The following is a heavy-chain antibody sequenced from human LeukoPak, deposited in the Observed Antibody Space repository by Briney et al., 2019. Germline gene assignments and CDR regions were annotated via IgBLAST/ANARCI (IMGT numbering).Heavy chain of an antibody. CDR3: ARTYYDSSGYYGGYYFDY. V-gene: IGHV3-21*01. Sequence: GGSLRLSCAASGFTFSSYSMNWVRQAPGKGLEWVSSISSSGSYIYYADSVKGRFTISRDNAKNSLYLQMNSLRAEDTAVYYCARTYYDSSGYYGGYYFDYWGQGTLVTVSS. D-gene: IGHD3-22*01. CDR2: ISSSGSYI. CDR1: GFTFSSYS. J-gene: IGHJ4*02.